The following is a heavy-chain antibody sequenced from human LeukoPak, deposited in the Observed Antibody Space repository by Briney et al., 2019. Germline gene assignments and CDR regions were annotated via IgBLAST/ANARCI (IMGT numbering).Heavy chain of an antibody. CDR1: GFTFSSYE. J-gene: IGHJ4*02. V-gene: IGHV3-48*03. D-gene: IGHD5-24*01. CDR3: ARASRDGYNSDY. Sequence: GGSLRLSCAASGFTFSSYEMNWVRQAPGKGLEWVSYISSSGSTIYYADSVKGRFTISRDNAKNSLYLQMNSLRAEDTAVYYCARASRDGYNSDYWGQGTLVTVSS. CDR2: ISSSGSTI.